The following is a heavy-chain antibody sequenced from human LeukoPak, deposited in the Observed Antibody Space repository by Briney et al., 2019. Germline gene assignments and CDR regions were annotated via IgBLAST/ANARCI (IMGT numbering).Heavy chain of an antibody. Sequence: GRSLRLSCAASGFSISTYPMHWVRQTPGKGLEWVAAISPDGTGKPYADSVKGRFTISRDNSRNTLDLQMDSLRDKDTAIYYCAREDSSSGRAGIFGFSWGQGTLVTVSS. CDR2: ISPDGTGK. D-gene: IGHD6-19*01. CDR3: AREDSSSGRAGIFGFS. CDR1: GFSISTYP. V-gene: IGHV3-30*04. J-gene: IGHJ5*02.